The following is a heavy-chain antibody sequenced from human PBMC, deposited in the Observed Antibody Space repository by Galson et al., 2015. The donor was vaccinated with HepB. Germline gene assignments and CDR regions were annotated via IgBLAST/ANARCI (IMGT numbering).Heavy chain of an antibody. Sequence: SLRLSCAASGFIFSNHGMHWVRQAPGRGLEWVAVIWYDESNEDYADSVKGRFTISRDNSKNTLFLQMNGLRVEDTAVYYCVRDLDRIPMMDVWGQGTTVTVSS. CDR3: VRDLDRIPMMDV. J-gene: IGHJ6*02. D-gene: IGHD3/OR15-3a*01. V-gene: IGHV3-33*01. CDR1: GFIFSNHG. CDR2: IWYDESNE.